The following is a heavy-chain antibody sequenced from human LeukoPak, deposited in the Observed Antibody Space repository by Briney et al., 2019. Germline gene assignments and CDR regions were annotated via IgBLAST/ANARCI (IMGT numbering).Heavy chain of an antibody. V-gene: IGHV3-33*06. CDR2: IWPDGNEK. CDR1: GFSFNRRG. J-gene: IGHJ6*03. D-gene: IGHD3-10*01. CDR3: AKVVRGYYYYYMDV. Sequence: GGSLRLSCAASGFSFNRRGMHWVRQAPGKGLEWVAIIWPDGNEKYYADSVKGRFTISRDNSKNTLYLQMNSLRAEDTAVYYCAKVVRGYYYYYMDVWGKGTTVTVSS.